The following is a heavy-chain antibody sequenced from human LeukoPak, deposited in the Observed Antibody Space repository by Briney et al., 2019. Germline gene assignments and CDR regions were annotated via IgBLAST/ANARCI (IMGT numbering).Heavy chain of an antibody. CDR2: INPSGGST. V-gene: IGHV1-46*01. D-gene: IGHD3-22*01. Sequence: GASVKVSCKASGYTFTSYYMHWVRQAPGQGLEWMGIINPSGGSTSYAQKFQGRVTMTRDTSTSTVYMELSSLRSEDTAVYYCARAPEYYHDSSGYYPFYWGQGTLVTVSS. J-gene: IGHJ4*02. CDR1: GYTFTSYY. CDR3: ARAPEYYHDSSGYYPFY.